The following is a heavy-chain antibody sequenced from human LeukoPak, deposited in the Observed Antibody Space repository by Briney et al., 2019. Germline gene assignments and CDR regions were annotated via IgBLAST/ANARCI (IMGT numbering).Heavy chain of an antibody. Sequence: GGSLRLSCAASGFTFSSSTMSWVRQAPGKGLEWVSAISGSGGSTYYADSVKGRFTISRDNSKNTLYLQMNSLRAEDTAVYYCAKDLNEVTIFGVVILGCMDVWGKGTTVTVSS. D-gene: IGHD3-3*01. J-gene: IGHJ6*03. V-gene: IGHV3-23*01. CDR2: ISGSGGST. CDR1: GFTFSSST. CDR3: AKDLNEVTIFGVVILGCMDV.